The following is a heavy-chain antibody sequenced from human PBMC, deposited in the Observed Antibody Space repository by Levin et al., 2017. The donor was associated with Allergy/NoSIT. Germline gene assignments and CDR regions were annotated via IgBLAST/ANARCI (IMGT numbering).Heavy chain of an antibody. J-gene: IGHJ4*02. CDR2: ISSSSTTI. D-gene: IGHD1-26*01. Sequence: ETLSLTCAASGFTFSSYSMNWVRQAPGKGLEWVSYISSSSTTIYYADSVKGRFSISRDNAENSLYLQMNSLKDEDTALYYCVRGIVGSSSASGGQGTLVTVSS. CDR3: VRGIVGSSSAS. V-gene: IGHV3-48*02. CDR1: GFTFSSYS.